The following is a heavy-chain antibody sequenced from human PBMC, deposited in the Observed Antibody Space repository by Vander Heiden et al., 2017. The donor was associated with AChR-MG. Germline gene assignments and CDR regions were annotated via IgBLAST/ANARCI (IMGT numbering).Heavy chain of an antibody. V-gene: IGHV3-33*01. Sequence: QVQLVESGGGVVQPGRSLRLSCAASGFTFSGEGMHWVRQGAGKGLEWVAVIWYDGSNKYYADSVKGRFTISRDNSKNTLYLQMNSLRAEDTAVYYWARGDPRRYFDYWGQGNLVTVSS. CDR1: GFTFSGEG. J-gene: IGHJ4*02. CDR3: ARGDPRRYFDY. CDR2: IWYDGSNK.